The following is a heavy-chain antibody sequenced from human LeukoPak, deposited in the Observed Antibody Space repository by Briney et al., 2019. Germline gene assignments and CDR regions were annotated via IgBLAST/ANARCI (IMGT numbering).Heavy chain of an antibody. CDR3: ARDGVSSSPDFDY. J-gene: IGHJ4*02. V-gene: IGHV3-7*01. CDR2: IKYDGSQK. D-gene: IGHD6-6*01. CDR1: GFTFSTYW. Sequence: GGSLRLSCGASGFTFSTYWMYWVRQAPGKGLDWVANIKYDGSQKNYVDSVKGRFTISRDNAKNSLYLQMNSLRVEDTAVYYCARDGVSSSPDFDYWGQGTQVSVSS.